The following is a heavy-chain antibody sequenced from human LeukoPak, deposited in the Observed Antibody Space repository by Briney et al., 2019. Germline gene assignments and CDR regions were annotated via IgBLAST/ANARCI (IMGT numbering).Heavy chain of an antibody. Sequence: ASVKVSCKASGYTFTSYGISWVRQAPGQGLEWMGWISAYNGNTNYAQKLQGRVTMTTDTSTSTAYMELRSLRSDDTAVYYCAVAADIVVVPAACYYWGQGTLVTVSS. J-gene: IGHJ4*02. D-gene: IGHD2-2*01. CDR1: GYTFTSYG. CDR3: AVAADIVVVPAACYY. V-gene: IGHV1-18*01. CDR2: ISAYNGNT.